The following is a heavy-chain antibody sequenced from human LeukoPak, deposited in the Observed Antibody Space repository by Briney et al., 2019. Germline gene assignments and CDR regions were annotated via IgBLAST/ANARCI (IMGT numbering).Heavy chain of an antibody. CDR3: ARVGSIAVAGIEYFQH. V-gene: IGHV1-46*01. D-gene: IGHD6-19*01. CDR2: INPSGGST. J-gene: IGHJ1*01. Sequence: ASVKVSCKASGYTFTGYYMHWVRQAPGQGLEWMGIINPSGGSTSYAQKFQGRVTMTRDMSTSTVYMELSSLRSEDTAVYYCARVGSIAVAGIEYFQHWGQGTLVTVSS. CDR1: GYTFTGYY.